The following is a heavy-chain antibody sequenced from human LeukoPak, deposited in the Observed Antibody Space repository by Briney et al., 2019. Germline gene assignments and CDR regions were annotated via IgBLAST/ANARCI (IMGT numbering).Heavy chain of an antibody. CDR3: ARLVRIVVVPAAIRYYYYGMDV. D-gene: IGHD2-2*02. J-gene: IGHJ6*02. CDR1: GGSFSGYY. V-gene: IGHV4-34*01. CDR2: INHSGST. Sequence: SETLSLICAVYGGSFSGYYWSWIRQPPGKGLEWIGEINHSGSTKYNPSLKSRVTISVDTSKNQFSLKLSSVTAADTAVYYCARLVRIVVVPAAIRYYYYGMDVWGQGTTVTVSS.